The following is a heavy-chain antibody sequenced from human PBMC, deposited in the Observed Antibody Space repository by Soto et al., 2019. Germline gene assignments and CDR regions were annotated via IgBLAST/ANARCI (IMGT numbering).Heavy chain of an antibody. D-gene: IGHD5-12*01. Sequence: PGGALRLSCAASGFTFSSYEMNWVRQAPGKGLEWVSYISSSGSTIYYADSVKGRFTISRDNAKNSLYLQMNSPRAEDTAVYYCARDRIVATMGSSGFDYWGQGTLVTVSS. J-gene: IGHJ4*02. V-gene: IGHV3-48*03. CDR2: ISSSGSTI. CDR1: GFTFSSYE. CDR3: ARDRIVATMGSSGFDY.